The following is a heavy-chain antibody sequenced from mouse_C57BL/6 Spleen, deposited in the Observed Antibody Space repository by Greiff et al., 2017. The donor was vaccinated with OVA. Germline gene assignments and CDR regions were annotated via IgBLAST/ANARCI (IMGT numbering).Heavy chain of an antibody. CDR1: GYTFTSYW. D-gene: IGHD1-1*01. CDR2: IYPSDSET. V-gene: IGHV1-61*01. J-gene: IGHJ2*01. Sequence: QVQLQQPGAELVRPGSSVQLSCKASGYTFTSYWMDWVKQRPGQGLEWIGNIYPSDSETHYNQKFKDKATLTVDKSSSTAYMQLSSLTSEDSAVYYCAREFANYYGSYWGQGTTLTVSS. CDR3: AREFANYYGSY.